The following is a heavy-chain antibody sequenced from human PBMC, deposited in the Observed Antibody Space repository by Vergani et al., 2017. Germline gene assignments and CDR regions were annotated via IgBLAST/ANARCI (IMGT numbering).Heavy chain of an antibody. J-gene: IGHJ3*02. CDR1: GFTFSSYA. V-gene: IGHV3-23*01. Sequence: EVQMLESGGGLVQPGGSLRLSCAASGFTFSSYAMSWVRQAPGKGLEWVSAISGSGGSTYYADSVKGRFTISRDNSKNTLYLQMNSLRAEDTAVYYCANRGGVVYFFDAFDIWGQGTMVTVSS. D-gene: IGHD3-3*01. CDR2: ISGSGGST. CDR3: ANRGGVVYFFDAFDI.